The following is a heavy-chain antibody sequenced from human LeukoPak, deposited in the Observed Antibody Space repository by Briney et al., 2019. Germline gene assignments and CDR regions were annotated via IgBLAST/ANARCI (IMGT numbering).Heavy chain of an antibody. V-gene: IGHV3-53*01. J-gene: IGHJ4*02. Sequence: PGGSLRLSCAASGFTVSTNYMIWVRQAPGKGLEWVSVLYSDGTTYYADSVKGRFIISRDNSRNTLSLQMHSLRAEDTAVYYCAKEPRITIFGVASYYFDYWGQGTLVTVSS. D-gene: IGHD3-3*01. CDR3: AKEPRITIFGVASYYFDY. CDR1: GFTVSTNY. CDR2: LYSDGTT.